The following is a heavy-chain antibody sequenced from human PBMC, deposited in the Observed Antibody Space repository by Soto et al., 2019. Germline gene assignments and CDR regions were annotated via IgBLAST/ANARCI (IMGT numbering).Heavy chain of an antibody. J-gene: IGHJ4*02. V-gene: IGHV3-15*07. D-gene: IGHD3-3*01. CDR3: TTDPDYDLWSGPIYSFDY. CDR1: GFTFSNAW. CDR2: IKSKTEGGTT. Sequence: GGSLRLSCAASGFTFSNAWMNWVRQAPGKGLEWVGRIKSKTEGGTTDYAAPGKGRITISRDDSKKTLYLQINGLKTQDTAVYYCTTDPDYDLWSGPIYSFDYWGQGTLVTVSS.